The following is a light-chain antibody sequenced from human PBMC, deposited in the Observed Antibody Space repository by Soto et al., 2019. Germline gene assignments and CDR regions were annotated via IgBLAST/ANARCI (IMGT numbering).Light chain of an antibody. CDR2: DAS. CDR1: QDTSNY. J-gene: IGKJ1*01. Sequence: DIQMTQSPSSLSASVGDRVTITYQASQDTSNYLNWYQQKPGKAPKLLIYDASNLETGVPSRFSGSGSGTDFNLTISSLQPEDIATYYCQQYDSLPRTFGQGTKVEIK. CDR3: QQYDSLPRT. V-gene: IGKV1-33*01.